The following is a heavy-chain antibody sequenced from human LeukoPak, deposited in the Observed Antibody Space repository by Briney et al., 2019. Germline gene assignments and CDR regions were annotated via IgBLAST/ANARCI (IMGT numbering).Heavy chain of an antibody. V-gene: IGHV3-48*03. CDR2: ISMYTSAI. CDR3: ARQALPYCTGGNCYSREPFDS. Sequence: GGSLRLSCAASGFPFSTYALVLVRQAPGKGLEWLSFISMYTSAIYYGESVKGRFVISRANAKKSLHLDVSNVRAEDTAVYFCARQALPYCTGGNCYSREPFDSWGRGTLVT. D-gene: IGHD2-15*01. CDR1: GFPFSTYA. J-gene: IGHJ4*02.